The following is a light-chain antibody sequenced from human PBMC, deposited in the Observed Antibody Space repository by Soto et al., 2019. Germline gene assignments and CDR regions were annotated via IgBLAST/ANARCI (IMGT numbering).Light chain of an antibody. CDR2: KAS. CDR3: QQYNSYPWT. J-gene: IGKJ1*01. Sequence: DIQMTQSPSTLSGSVGDRVTITCRASQTISSWLAWYQQKPGKAPKLLIYKASTLESGVPSRFSGSGSGTELTLTISSLQPDDFATYYCQQYNSYPWTFGQGTKVDIK. CDR1: QTISSW. V-gene: IGKV1-5*03.